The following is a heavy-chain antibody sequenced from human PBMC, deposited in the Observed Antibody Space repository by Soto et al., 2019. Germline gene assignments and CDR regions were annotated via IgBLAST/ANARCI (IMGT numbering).Heavy chain of an antibody. CDR2: IVPIVDTS. J-gene: IGHJ4*02. Sequence: QVQLVQSGAEVRQPASSVKVSCKTSGGTFSSYAISWVRQATGQGLEWMGGIVPIVDTSTYAQKFQGRVTITADESTSTVDMELSSLRSDDTAVYYCVRVVAIPGYPDNWGQGTLVTVSS. V-gene: IGHV1-69*12. CDR1: GGTFSSYA. CDR3: VRVVAIPGYPDN. D-gene: IGHD5-12*01.